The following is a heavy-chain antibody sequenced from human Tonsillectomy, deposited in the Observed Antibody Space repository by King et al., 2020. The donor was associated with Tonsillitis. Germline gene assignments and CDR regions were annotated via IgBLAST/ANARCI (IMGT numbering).Heavy chain of an antibody. D-gene: IGHD6-6*01. Sequence: QLVQSGAEVKKPGASVKVSCKASGYTFTGYYIHWVRQAPGQGLEWMGWINPNSGGTKYAQTFQGRVTMTRDTSISTAYMELSRLRSDDTAVYYCAGHISSSSYFYYGMDVWGQGTTVTVSS. CDR1: GYTFTGYY. V-gene: IGHV1-2*02. CDR2: INPNSGGT. J-gene: IGHJ6*02. CDR3: AGHISSSSYFYYGMDV.